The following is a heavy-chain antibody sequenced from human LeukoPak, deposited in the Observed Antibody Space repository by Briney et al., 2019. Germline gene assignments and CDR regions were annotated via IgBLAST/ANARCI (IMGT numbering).Heavy chain of an antibody. D-gene: IGHD6-13*01. CDR2: ISGSGGST. CDR1: GFTFSSYA. V-gene: IGHV3-23*01. CDR3: AKSGYSSSWYYFDY. Sequence: GGSLRLSRAASGFTFSSYAMSWVRQAPGKGLEWVSAISGSGGSTYYADSVKGRFTISRDNSKNTLYLQMNSLRAEDTAVYYCAKSGYSSSWYYFDYWGQGTLVTVSS. J-gene: IGHJ4*02.